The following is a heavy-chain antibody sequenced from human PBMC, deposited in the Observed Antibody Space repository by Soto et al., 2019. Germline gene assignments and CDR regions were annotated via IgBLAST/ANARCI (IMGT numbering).Heavy chain of an antibody. Sequence: EVQLVESGGGLVPPGGALRRSCEASGFTFSGLWMGLVRQAPGTGLQWVATIKTDGSEKYYVDSVTGRFTISRDNDKNSLYLQLNTLRAEDTGVYYCARPVRGSPEDVWGQGTTVTVSS. V-gene: IGHV3-7*05. CDR1: GFTFSGLW. CDR2: IKTDGSEK. D-gene: IGHD3-16*01. J-gene: IGHJ6*02. CDR3: ARPVRGSPEDV.